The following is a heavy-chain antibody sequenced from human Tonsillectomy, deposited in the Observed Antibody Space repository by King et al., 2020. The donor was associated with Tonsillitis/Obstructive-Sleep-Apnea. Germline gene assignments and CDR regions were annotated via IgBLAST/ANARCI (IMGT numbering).Heavy chain of an antibody. Sequence: QLVQSGGGVVQPGRSLRLSCAASGFTFSTYGMHWVRQAPGKGLEWVAVISYDGSNKYYADSVKGRFTISRDNSKNTLYLQMNSLRAEDTAVYYCAKDLYRVVVEVTMVRTRFDYWGQGILVTVSS. V-gene: IGHV3-30*18. CDR2: ISYDGSNK. D-gene: IGHD3-10*01. CDR1: GFTFSTYG. CDR3: AKDLYRVVVEVTMVRTRFDY. J-gene: IGHJ4*02.